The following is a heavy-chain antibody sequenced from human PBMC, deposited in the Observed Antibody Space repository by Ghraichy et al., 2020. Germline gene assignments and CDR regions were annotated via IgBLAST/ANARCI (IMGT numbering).Heavy chain of an antibody. D-gene: IGHD6-13*01. CDR3: ARGHSSSPRGSWFDP. CDR2: INPNSGGT. J-gene: IGHJ5*02. CDR1: GYTFTGYY. V-gene: IGHV1-2*02. Sequence: ASVKVSCKASGYTFTGYYMHWVRQAPGQGLEWMGWINPNSGGTNYAQKFQGRVTMTRDTSISTAYMELSRLRSDDTAVYYCARGHSSSPRGSWFDPWGQGTLVTVSS.